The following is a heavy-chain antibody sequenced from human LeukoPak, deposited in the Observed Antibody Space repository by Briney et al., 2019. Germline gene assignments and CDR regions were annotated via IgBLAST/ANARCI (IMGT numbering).Heavy chain of an antibody. CDR1: GGSISSYY. CDR3: ARGWAEFLKSDWYFDL. J-gene: IGHJ2*01. CDR2: IYYSGST. D-gene: IGHD3-10*01. V-gene: IGHV4-59*01. Sequence: SETLSLTCTVSGGSISSYYWSWIRQPPGKGLEWIGYIYYSGSTNYNPSLKSRVTISVDTSKNQFSLKLSSVTAAATAVYYCARGWAEFLKSDWYFDLWGRGTLVTVSS.